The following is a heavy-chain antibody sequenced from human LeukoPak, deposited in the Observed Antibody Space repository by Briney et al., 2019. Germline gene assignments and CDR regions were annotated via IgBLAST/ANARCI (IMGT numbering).Heavy chain of an antibody. CDR2: IRSKANNYAT. J-gene: IGHJ4*02. Sequence: GGSLRLSCAASGFTFSGSAMHWVRQASGKGLEWVGRIRSKANNYATVYAASVKGRFTISRDDSINTAYLQMNSLKTEDTAVYYCTRNSRDSSTSNEFDYWGQGTLVTVS. CDR1: GFTFSGSA. CDR3: TRNSRDSSTSNEFDY. V-gene: IGHV3-73*01. D-gene: IGHD6-13*01.